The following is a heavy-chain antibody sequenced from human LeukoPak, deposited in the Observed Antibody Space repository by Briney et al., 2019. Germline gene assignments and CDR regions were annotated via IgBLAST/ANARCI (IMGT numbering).Heavy chain of an antibody. CDR3: ASVNRGWFGVGEY. CDR1: GGSISSGGCY. D-gene: IGHD3-10*01. J-gene: IGHJ4*02. CDR2: IYYSGST. V-gene: IGHV4-39*02. Sequence: MTSETLSLTCTVSGGSISSGGCYWGWIRQPPGKGLEWLGSIYYSGSTYYTPSLKSRGTMFVDTSKNHFSLKLSSVTAADTALYYCASVNRGWFGVGEYWGQGTLVTVSS.